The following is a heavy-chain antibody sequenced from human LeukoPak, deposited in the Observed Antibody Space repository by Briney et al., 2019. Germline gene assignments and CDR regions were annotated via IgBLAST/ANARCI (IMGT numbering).Heavy chain of an antibody. CDR2: ISPSGGIT. V-gene: IGHV3-23*01. J-gene: IGHJ4*02. CDR3: AKARWLRLDYFDY. Sequence: GGSLRLSCAASGFTFRSHGMNWVRQAPGKGLEWVSGISPSGGITYYTDSVRGRFTISRDNSKNTVSLQMNSLRGEDTAVYYCAKARWLRLDYFDYWGQGTLVTVSS. D-gene: IGHD5-12*01. CDR1: GFTFRSHG.